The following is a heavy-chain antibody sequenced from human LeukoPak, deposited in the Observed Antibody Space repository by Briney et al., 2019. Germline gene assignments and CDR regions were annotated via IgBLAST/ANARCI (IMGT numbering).Heavy chain of an antibody. CDR3: ARGPSYGHPRDY. CDR2: INHSGST. D-gene: IGHD5-18*01. Sequence: SETLSLTCAVYGGSFSGYYWSWIRQPPGKGLEWIGEINHSGSTNYNPSLKSRVTISVDTSKNQFSLKLSSVAAADTAVYYCARGPSYGHPRDYWGQGTLVTVSS. CDR1: GGSFSGYY. V-gene: IGHV4-34*01. J-gene: IGHJ4*02.